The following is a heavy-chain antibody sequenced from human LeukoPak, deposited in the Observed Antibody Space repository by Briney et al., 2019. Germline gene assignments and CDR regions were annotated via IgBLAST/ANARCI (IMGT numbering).Heavy chain of an antibody. CDR3: AKASGWDYYYDLDV. CDR2: MSYSGSST. D-gene: IGHD6-19*01. CDR1: GFTFSSYA. J-gene: IGHJ6*02. Sequence: GGSLRLSCAASGFTFSSYAMSWVRQAPGKGLEWVSAMSYSGSSTYYTDSVKGRFTISRDNSKNTLYLQTNSLRAEDTAVYYCAKASGWDYYYDLDVWGQGTPVTVSS. V-gene: IGHV3-23*01.